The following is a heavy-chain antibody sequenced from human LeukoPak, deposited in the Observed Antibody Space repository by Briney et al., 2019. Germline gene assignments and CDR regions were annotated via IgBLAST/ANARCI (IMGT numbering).Heavy chain of an antibody. J-gene: IGHJ4*02. D-gene: IGHD2-15*01. CDR2: ISTDESST. V-gene: IGHV3-74*01. CDR1: GFTFISYW. Sequence: PGGSLRLSCVASGFTFISYWMYWARQAPGKGLVWVSHISTDESSTSYADSVKGRFTISRDNAKNTLYLQMNSLRGEDTAVYYCASGGRSFGYDSWGQGTLVTVSS. CDR3: ASGGRSFGYDS.